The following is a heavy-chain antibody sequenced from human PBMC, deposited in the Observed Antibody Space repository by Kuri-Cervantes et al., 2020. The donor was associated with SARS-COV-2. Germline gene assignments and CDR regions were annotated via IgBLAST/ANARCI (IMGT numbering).Heavy chain of an antibody. J-gene: IGHJ4*02. D-gene: IGHD2-15*01. Sequence: GESLKISCAASGFTFSSYWMSWVRQAPGKGLEWVANIKQDGSEKHYVDSAKGRFTISRDNAKNSLYLQMNSLRAEDTAVYYCTTLGHCSGGSCYSEDFDYWGQGTLVTVSS. CDR2: IKQDGSEK. CDR1: GFTFSSYW. V-gene: IGHV3-7*05. CDR3: TTLGHCSGGSCYSEDFDY.